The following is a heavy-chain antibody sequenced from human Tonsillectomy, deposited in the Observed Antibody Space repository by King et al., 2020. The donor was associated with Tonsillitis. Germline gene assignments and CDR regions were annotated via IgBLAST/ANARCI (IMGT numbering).Heavy chain of an antibody. V-gene: IGHV3-48*01. CDR2: ISATSRTI. CDR1: GFTFSSYT. CDR3: AREVGPPPMFAS. Sequence: VQLVESGGTLVQPGGSLRLSCAASGFTFSSYTMNWVRQAPGKGLEWVSYISATSRTIYYADSVRGRFTISRDNAKNSLYLQMNTLRAEDTGVYYCAREVGPPPMFASGGRGPRVPVSP. D-gene: IGHD1-26*01. J-gene: IGHJ4*02.